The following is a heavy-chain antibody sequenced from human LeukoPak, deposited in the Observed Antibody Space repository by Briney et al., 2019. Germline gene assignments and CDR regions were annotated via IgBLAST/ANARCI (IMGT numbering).Heavy chain of an antibody. V-gene: IGHV1-69*05. CDR1: GGTFSSYA. J-gene: IGHJ4*02. D-gene: IGHD2-15*01. CDR2: IIPIFGTA. Sequence: ASVKVSCKASGGTFSSYAISWVRQAPGQGLEWMGRIIPIFGTANYAQKFQGRVTITTDESTSTAYMELSSLRYEDTAVYYCARDGCSSTGTRSGGSCFDLYWGQGTLVTVSS. CDR3: ARDGCSSTGTRSGGSCFDLY.